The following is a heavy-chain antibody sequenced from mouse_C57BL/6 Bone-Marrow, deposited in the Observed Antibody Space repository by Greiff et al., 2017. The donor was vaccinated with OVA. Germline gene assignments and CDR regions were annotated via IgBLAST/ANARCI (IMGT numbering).Heavy chain of an antibody. J-gene: IGHJ3*01. V-gene: IGHV14-1*01. Sequence: EVQLQQSGAELVRPGASVKLSCTASGFNIKDYYMHWVKQRPEQGLEWIGRIDPEDGDTEYAPKFQGKATMTADTSSNTAYLQLSSLTSEDTAVYYCTPHYYGSRSFAYWGQGTLVTVSA. D-gene: IGHD1-1*01. CDR3: TPHYYGSRSFAY. CDR1: GFNIKDYY. CDR2: IDPEDGDT.